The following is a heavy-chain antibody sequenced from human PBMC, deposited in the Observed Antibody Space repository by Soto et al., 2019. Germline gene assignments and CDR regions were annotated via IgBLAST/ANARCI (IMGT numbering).Heavy chain of an antibody. D-gene: IGHD3-10*01. CDR1: GFTFSSYS. CDR2: ISSSSSSI. V-gene: IGHV3-48*01. Sequence: PGGSLRLSCAASGFTFSSYSMNWVRQTPGKGLEWVSYISSSSSSIYYADSVKGRFTISRDNAKNQFSLKLSSVTAADTAVYYCASSQSHYCRWCFDPWGQGTLVTVSS. CDR3: ASSQSHYCRWCFDP. J-gene: IGHJ5*02.